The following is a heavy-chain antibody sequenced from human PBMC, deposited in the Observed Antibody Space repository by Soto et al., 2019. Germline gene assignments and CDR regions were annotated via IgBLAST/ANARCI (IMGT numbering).Heavy chain of an antibody. CDR3: TTLDYPTSIVVVPGY. D-gene: IGHD3-22*01. CDR1: GFTFSNAW. Sequence: KAGGSLRLSCAASGFTFSNAWMSWVRQAPGKGLEWVGRIKSKTDGGTTDYAAPVKGRFTISRDDSKNTLYLQMNSLKTEDTAVYYCTTLDYPTSIVVVPGYWGQGTLVTVSS. J-gene: IGHJ4*02. CDR2: IKSKTDGGTT. V-gene: IGHV3-15*01.